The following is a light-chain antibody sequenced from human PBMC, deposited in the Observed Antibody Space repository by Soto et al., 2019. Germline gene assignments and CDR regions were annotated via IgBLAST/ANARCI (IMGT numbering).Light chain of an antibody. CDR1: PSDVGSYNL. V-gene: IGLV2-23*02. CDR2: EVS. Sequence: SSLTQPAALSGSPGQSNPLSCPGTPSDVGSYNLVSWYQQHPGKAPKVIIYEVSERPSGVSDRFSGSKSGNTASLMISGLQAEDEADYYCCSYAGSTTQTYVFGSGTKVTVL. J-gene: IGLJ1*01. CDR3: CSYAGSTTQTYV.